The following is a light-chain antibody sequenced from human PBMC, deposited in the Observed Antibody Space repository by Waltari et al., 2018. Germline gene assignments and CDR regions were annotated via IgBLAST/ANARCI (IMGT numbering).Light chain of an antibody. CDR1: QSIITW. CDR2: EAS. V-gene: IGKV1-5*03. CDR3: QQYNSYSLYT. J-gene: IGKJ2*01. Sequence: DIQMTQSPSTLSASVGDRVTITCRASQSIITWLAWYQQKPGTAPKALIYEASTLQTGVPSRFSGTGSGTDFTLTISSLQPDDFATYYCQQYNSYSLYTFGQGTKLEI.